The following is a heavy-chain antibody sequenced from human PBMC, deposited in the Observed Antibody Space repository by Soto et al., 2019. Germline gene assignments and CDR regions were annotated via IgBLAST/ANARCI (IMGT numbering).Heavy chain of an antibody. CDR3: AKGRVVRGVIITNYYYYGMDV. CDR1: GFTFDDYA. V-gene: IGHV3-9*01. Sequence: SLRLSCAASGFTFDDYAMHWVRQAPGKGLEWVSGISWNSGSIGYADSVKGRFTISRDNAKNSLYLQMNSLRAEDTALYYCAKGRVVRGVIITNYYYYGMDVWGQGTTVTISS. CDR2: ISWNSGSI. D-gene: IGHD3-10*01. J-gene: IGHJ6*02.